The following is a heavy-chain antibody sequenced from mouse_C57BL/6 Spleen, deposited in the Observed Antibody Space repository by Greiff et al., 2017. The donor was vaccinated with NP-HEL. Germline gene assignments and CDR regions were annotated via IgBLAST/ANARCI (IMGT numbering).Heavy chain of an antibody. Sequence: QVQLQQPGAELVKPGASVKLSCKASGYTFTSYWMQWVKQRPGQGLEWIGEIDPSDSYTNYNQKFKGKATLTVDTSSSTAYMQLSSLTSEDSAVYYCARRDYGSSYLFDYWGQGTTLTVSS. J-gene: IGHJ2*01. D-gene: IGHD1-1*01. CDR1: GYTFTSYW. V-gene: IGHV1-50*01. CDR3: ARRDYGSSYLFDY. CDR2: IDPSDSYT.